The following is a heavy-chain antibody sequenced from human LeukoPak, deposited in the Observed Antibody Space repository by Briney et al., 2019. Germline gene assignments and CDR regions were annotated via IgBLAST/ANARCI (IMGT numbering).Heavy chain of an antibody. CDR3: AKVPPGSSWVFDY. V-gene: IGHV3-23*01. CDR2: ISGSGGST. D-gene: IGHD6-13*01. J-gene: IGHJ4*02. CDR1: GFTFSSKA. Sequence: QSGGSLGLSWAASGFTFSSKALSWFRQAPGKGREWVSAISGSGGSTYYADSVKGRFTISRDNSKNTLYLQMNSLRAEDTAVYYCAKVPPGSSWVFDYWGQGTLVTVSS.